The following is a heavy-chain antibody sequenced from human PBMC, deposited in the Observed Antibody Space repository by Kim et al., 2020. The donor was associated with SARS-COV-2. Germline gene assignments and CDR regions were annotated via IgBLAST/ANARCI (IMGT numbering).Heavy chain of an antibody. Sequence: GGSLRLSCAASGFTFSSYWMHWVRQAPGKGLVWVSRINSDGSSTSYADSVKGRFTISRDNAKNTLYLQMNSLRAEDTAVYYCARDQPTKTDKGDPLLGGSTQQETAVYAFDIWGQGTMVTVSS. V-gene: IGHV3-74*01. CDR1: GFTFSSYW. J-gene: IGHJ3*02. CDR2: INSDGSST. CDR3: ARDQPTKTDKGDPLLGGSTQQETAVYAFDI. D-gene: IGHD3-10*01.